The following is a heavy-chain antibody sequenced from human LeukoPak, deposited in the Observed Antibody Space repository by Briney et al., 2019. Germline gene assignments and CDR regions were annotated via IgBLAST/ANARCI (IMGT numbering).Heavy chain of an antibody. D-gene: IGHD2-2*01. CDR2: IKSKTDGGTT. CDR3: TTPYPVVPAEDY. V-gene: IGHV3-15*01. CDR1: GFTFSNAW. Sequence: GGSLRLSCAASGFTFSNAWMSWVRQAPGKVLEWVGRIKSKTDGGTTDYAAPVKGRFTISRDDSKNTLYLQMNSLKTEDTAVYYCTTPYPVVPAEDYWGQGTLVTVSS. J-gene: IGHJ4*02.